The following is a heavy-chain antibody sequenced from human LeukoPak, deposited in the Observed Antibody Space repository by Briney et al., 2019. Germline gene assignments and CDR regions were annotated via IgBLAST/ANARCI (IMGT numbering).Heavy chain of an antibody. Sequence: GGSLRLSCAASGFTFSSYGMHWVRQAPGKGLEWVAFIRYDGSNKYYADSVKGRFTVSRDNAKNSLYLQMNSLRAEDTAVYYCRDVFDYWGQGTLVTVSS. CDR1: GFTFSSYG. J-gene: IGHJ4*02. D-gene: IGHD3-16*01. V-gene: IGHV3-30*02. CDR3: RDVFDY. CDR2: IRYDGSNK.